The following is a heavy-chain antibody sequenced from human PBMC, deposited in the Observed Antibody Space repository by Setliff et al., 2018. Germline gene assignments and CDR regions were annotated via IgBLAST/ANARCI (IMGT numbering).Heavy chain of an antibody. D-gene: IGHD2-8*01. CDR3: SRLVRFCTKTVCQRLSGDDF. Sequence: ASVKVSCKASGYAFSDYGVTWVRQAPGQGLEWVGWISPHTGNTYYAPNFEGRASLTTDTSTSTAYMELRSLRSDDTAVYYCSRLVRFCTKTVCQRLSGDDFWGQGTLVTVSS. CDR1: GYAFSDYG. J-gene: IGHJ4*02. V-gene: IGHV1-18*01. CDR2: ISPHTGNT.